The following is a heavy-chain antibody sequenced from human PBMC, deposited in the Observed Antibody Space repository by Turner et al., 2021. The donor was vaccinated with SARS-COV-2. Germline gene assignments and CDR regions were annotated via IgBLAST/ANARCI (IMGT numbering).Heavy chain of an antibody. CDR1: GGSMRSNY. D-gene: IGHD4-17*01. Sequence: QVQLQESGPGLVKPSETVSLTCTGSGGSMRSNYWTWVRQPPGKGLEWIGHIDYSGGTNYNPSLKSRVTISIDTSKNQFSLSLSSVTAADTAVYYCARHSTVTENYSNGMDVWGQGTTVTVS. V-gene: IGHV4-59*08. J-gene: IGHJ6*02. CDR2: IDYSGGT. CDR3: ARHSTVTENYSNGMDV.